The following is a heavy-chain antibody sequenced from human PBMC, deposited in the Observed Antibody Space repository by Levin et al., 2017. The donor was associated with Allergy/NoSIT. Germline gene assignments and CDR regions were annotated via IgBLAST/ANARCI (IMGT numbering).Heavy chain of an antibody. CDR1: GGSFSGYY. D-gene: IGHD3-10*01. V-gene: IGHV4-34*01. Sequence: SETLSLTCAVYGGSFSGYYWSWIRQPPGKGLEWIGEINHSGSTNYNPSLKSRVTISVDTSKNQFSLKLSSVTAADTAVYYCARGVRPRITMVRGVRIGYYFDYWGQGTLVTVSS. CDR3: ARGVRPRITMVRGVRIGYYFDY. CDR2: INHSGST. J-gene: IGHJ4*02.